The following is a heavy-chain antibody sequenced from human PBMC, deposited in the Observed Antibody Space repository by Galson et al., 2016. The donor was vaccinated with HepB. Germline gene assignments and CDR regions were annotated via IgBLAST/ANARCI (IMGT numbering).Heavy chain of an antibody. V-gene: IGHV3-21*01. J-gene: IGHJ4*02. CDR2: ITSGSDYI. Sequence: SLRLSCAASGFTFSRYTMNWVRQTPGKGLEWVSSITSGSDYIYEAHSVKGRFTISRDDAKNSLYLQMNSLRAEETAVYFCARVTGYSFDNWGQGTLVTVSS. CDR3: ARVTGYSFDN. D-gene: IGHD5-24*01. CDR1: GFTFSRYT.